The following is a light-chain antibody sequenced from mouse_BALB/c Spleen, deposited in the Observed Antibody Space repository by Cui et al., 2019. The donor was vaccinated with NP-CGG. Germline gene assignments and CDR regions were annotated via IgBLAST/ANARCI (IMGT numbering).Light chain of an antibody. V-gene: IGLV1*01. CDR3: ALWYSNHWV. J-gene: IGLJ1*01. CDR1: TGAVTTNNY. Sequence: QAVVTQESALTTSPGETVTLTCRSSTGAVTTNNYANWVQEKPDHLFTGLIGSTNNRAPGVPARFSGSLIGDKAALTITGAQTDDEAIYFCALWYSNHWVFGGGTKLTVL. CDR2: STN.